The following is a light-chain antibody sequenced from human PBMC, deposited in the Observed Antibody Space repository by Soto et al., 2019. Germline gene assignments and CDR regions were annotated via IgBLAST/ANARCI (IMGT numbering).Light chain of an antibody. J-gene: IGKJ2*01. CDR2: AAS. CDR1: QGISSY. CDR3: QQLNNYPVT. V-gene: IGKV1-9*01. Sequence: IQLTQSLSSLSASVGDRVTITCRASQGISSYLAWYQQKPGKAPNLLIYAASTLQSGVPSRFSGSGSGTDFTLTISSLQPEDFATYYCQQLNNYPVTFGQGTKLEIK.